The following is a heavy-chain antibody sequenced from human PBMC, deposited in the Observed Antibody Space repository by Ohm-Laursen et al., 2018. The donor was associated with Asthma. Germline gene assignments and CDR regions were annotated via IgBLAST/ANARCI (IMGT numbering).Heavy chain of an antibody. CDR2: ISYNSART. Sequence: SLRLSCTASGFTFSSHAMSWVRQAPGKGLEWVSAISYNSARTYYADSVMGRFTISRDNSKNTLYLQMNSLRAEDTAVYYCAKDRLHYYGMDVWGQGTTVTVSS. CDR1: GFTFSSHA. J-gene: IGHJ6*02. CDR3: AKDRLHYYGMDV. V-gene: IGHV3-23*01.